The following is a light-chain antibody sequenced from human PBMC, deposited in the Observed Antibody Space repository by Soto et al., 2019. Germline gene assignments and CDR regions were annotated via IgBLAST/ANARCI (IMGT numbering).Light chain of an antibody. J-gene: IGKJ1*01. CDR1: QSVSIY. CDR2: AAS. Sequence: DVQMTQSPSSLSASVGDRVTITCRASQSVSIYLNWYQQKPGKAPNLLISAASSLQNGVPSRFRGSGSGTDFTLTISGLQPEDFATYYCQQSYSTPPWKFGQGSKVDIK. V-gene: IGKV1-39*01. CDR3: QQSYSTPPWK.